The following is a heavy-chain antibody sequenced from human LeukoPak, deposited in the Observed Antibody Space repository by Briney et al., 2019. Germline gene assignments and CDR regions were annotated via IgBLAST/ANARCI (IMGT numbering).Heavy chain of an antibody. J-gene: IGHJ6*02. CDR1: GFTFSMYA. V-gene: IGHV3-64*01. Sequence: PGGSLRLSCAASGFTFSMYAMHWVRQAPGKGLDYVSAISSDGGSTYYANSVKGRFTISRDNSKNTLYLQMGSLRAEDMAVYYCVNYGMDVWGQGTTVTVSS. CDR3: VNYGMDV. CDR2: ISSDGGST.